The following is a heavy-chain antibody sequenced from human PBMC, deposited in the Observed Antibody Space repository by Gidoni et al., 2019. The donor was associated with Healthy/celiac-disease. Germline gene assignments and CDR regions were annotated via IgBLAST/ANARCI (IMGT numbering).Heavy chain of an antibody. D-gene: IGHD3-10*01. CDR3: ARLQPRPRREYYYGSGKYFDY. CDR2: INHSGST. CDR1: GGSFRGYY. Sequence: VQLQQWGAGLLKPSETLSLTCAVYGGSFRGYYWSWIRQPPGKGLEWIGEINHSGSTNYKPSLKSRVTISVDTSKNQFSLKLSSVTAADTAVYYCARLQPRPRREYYYGSGKYFDYWGQGTLVTVSS. J-gene: IGHJ4*02. V-gene: IGHV4-34*01.